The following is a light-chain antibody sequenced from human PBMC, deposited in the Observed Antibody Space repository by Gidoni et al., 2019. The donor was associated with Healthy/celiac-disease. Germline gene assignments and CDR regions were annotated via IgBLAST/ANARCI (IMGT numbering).Light chain of an antibody. Sequence: EIVLTQSPATLSLSPGERATLSCRASQSVSSYLAWSQQKPGQAPRLLIYDASNTATGIPATFSCSGSGTDFTLTISSLEPEDFAVYYCQQRSNWPPITFGQGTRLEIK. V-gene: IGKV3-11*01. CDR3: QQRSNWPPIT. J-gene: IGKJ5*01. CDR2: DAS. CDR1: QSVSSY.